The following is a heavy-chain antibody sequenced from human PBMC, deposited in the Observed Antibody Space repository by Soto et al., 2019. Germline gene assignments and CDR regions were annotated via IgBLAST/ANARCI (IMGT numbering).Heavy chain of an antibody. CDR2: INPDSGGT. CDR3: ARASWGGSYYYYMDV. Sequence: QVQLVQSGAEVKKPGASVKVSCKASGYMFTGYYMHWVRQAPGQGLEWMGWINPDSGGTNYAQKFQGWVTMTRDTSISTAFMELNRLRFDDTAVYYGARASWGGSYYYYMDVWGKGTTVTVSS. CDR1: GYMFTGYY. V-gene: IGHV1-2*04. D-gene: IGHD3-16*01. J-gene: IGHJ6*03.